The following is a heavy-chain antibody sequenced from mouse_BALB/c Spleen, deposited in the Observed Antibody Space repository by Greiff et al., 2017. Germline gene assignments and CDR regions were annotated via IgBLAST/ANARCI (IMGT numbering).Heavy chain of an antibody. D-gene: IGHD2-4*01. CDR3: TRIEKSTMITTEEFAY. CDR1: GYTFTSYW. Sequence: EVQLQQSGTVLARPGASVKMSCKASGYTFTSYWMHWVKQRPGQGLEWIGAIYPGNSDTSYNQKFKGKAKLTAVTSTSTAYMELSSLTNEDSAVYYCTRIEKSTMITTEEFAYWGQGTLVTVSA. J-gene: IGHJ3*01. CDR2: IYPGNSDT. V-gene: IGHV1-5*01.